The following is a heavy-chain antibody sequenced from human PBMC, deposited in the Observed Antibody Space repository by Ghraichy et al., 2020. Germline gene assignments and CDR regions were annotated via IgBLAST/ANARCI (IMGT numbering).Heavy chain of an antibody. CDR2: IYYSGST. CDR3: ARHTPFDYYYYYGMDV. V-gene: IGHV4-39*01. J-gene: IGHJ6*02. D-gene: IGHD3-10*01. CDR1: GGSISSSSYY. Sequence: SQTPSLTCTVSGGSISSSSYYWGWIRQPPGKGLEWIGSIYYSGSTYYNPSLKSRVTISVDTSKNQFSLKLSSVTAADTAVYYCARHTPFDYYYYYGMDVWGQGTTVTVSS.